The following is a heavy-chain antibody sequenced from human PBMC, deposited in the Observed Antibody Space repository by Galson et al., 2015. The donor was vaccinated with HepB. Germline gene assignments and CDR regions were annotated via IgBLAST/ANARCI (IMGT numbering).Heavy chain of an antibody. CDR1: GYTFTSYY. V-gene: IGHV1-46*01. CDR2: ISPSGGTT. Sequence: SVKVSCKASGYTFTSYYMHWVRQAPGRGLECMGIISPSGGTTSYAQKFQGRVTMTRDTSTSTVYMELSSLRSEDTAVYYCARDGGSGSGWSGYFDYWGQGTLVTVAS. CDR3: ARDGGSGSGWSGYFDY. J-gene: IGHJ4*02. D-gene: IGHD6-19*01.